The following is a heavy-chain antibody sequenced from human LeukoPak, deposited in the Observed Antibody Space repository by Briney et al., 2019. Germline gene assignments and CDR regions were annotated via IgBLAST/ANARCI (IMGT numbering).Heavy chain of an antibody. Sequence: SETLSLTCAVYGGSFSGYYWSWIRQPPGKGLEWIGEINHSGSTNYNPSLKSRATISVDTSKNQFSLKLSSVTAADTAVYYCARAPSDYYDSSGYLDYWGQGTLVTVSP. CDR1: GGSFSGYY. CDR3: ARAPSDYYDSSGYLDY. V-gene: IGHV4-34*01. CDR2: INHSGST. D-gene: IGHD3-22*01. J-gene: IGHJ4*02.